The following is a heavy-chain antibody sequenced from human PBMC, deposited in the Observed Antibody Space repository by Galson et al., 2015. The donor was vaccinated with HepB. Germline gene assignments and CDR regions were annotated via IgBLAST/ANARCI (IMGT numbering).Heavy chain of an antibody. J-gene: IGHJ4*02. D-gene: IGHD3-3*01. CDR2: INAGNGNT. V-gene: IGHV1-3*01. CDR3: ARDRYDFWSGYSY. Sequence: SVKVSCKASGYTFTSYSMHWVRQAPGQGLEWMGWINAGNGNTKYSQKFQGRVTITRDTSASTAYMELSSLKSEDTAVYYCARDRYDFWSGYSYWGQGTLVTVSS. CDR1: GYTFTSYS.